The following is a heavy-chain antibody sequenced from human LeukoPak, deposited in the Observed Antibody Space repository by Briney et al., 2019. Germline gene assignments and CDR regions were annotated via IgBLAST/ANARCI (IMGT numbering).Heavy chain of an antibody. D-gene: IGHD3-10*01. J-gene: IGHJ4*02. CDR2: ISGSSIYI. V-gene: IGHV3-21*01. CDR1: GFTFSAYS. CDR3: VKVAKYYYGSETYYFFEH. Sequence: GGSLRLSCATSGFTFSAYSMNWVRQAPGKGLEWVSSISGSSIYINYADSVKGRFTISSDNAKNSLDLQMNSLRVEDTGIYYCVKVAKYYYGSETYYFFEHWGQGTPVTASS.